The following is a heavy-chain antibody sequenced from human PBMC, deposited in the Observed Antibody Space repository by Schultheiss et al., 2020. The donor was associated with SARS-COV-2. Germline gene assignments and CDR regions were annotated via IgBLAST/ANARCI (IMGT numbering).Heavy chain of an antibody. CDR2: ISYDGSNK. J-gene: IGHJ4*02. D-gene: IGHD4-17*01. CDR1: GFTFSSYA. Sequence: GESLKISCAASGFTFSSYAMHWVRQAPGKGLEWVAVISYDGSNKYYADSVRGRFTISRDNSKNTLYLQMNSLRAEDTAVYYCAKDRYGDYGPYYFDYWGQGTLVTVSS. CDR3: AKDRYGDYGPYYFDY. V-gene: IGHV3-30*07.